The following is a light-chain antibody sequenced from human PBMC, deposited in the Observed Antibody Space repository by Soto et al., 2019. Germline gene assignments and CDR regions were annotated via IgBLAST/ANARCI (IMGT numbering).Light chain of an antibody. CDR1: QTVASN. CDR3: HQYNTWPRT. CDR2: GAP. J-gene: IGKJ1*01. V-gene: IGKV3-15*01. Sequence: EIVMTQSPVTLSVSPGERVTLSCRASQTVASNLAWYQQKPGQAPRVVIHGAPTRATDFPARFSGSGSGTEFTLTISSLQSEDIGVYYCHQYNTWPRTFGQVTKVDIK.